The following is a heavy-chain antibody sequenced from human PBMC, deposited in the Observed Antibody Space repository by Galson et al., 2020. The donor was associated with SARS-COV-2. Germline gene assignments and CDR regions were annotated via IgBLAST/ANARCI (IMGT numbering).Heavy chain of an antibody. J-gene: IGHJ2*01. CDR1: GFTFSDHT. D-gene: IGHD2-21*01. V-gene: IGHV3-21*01. CDR3: ARDLGPAPVIKWYFYL. Sequence: GESLKISCTASGFTFSDHTMIWVRQAPGKGLEWVSSIFGSGSHRYYADSVKGRFTIPRDSAKSSLYLQMNSLGADDTAVYYCARDLGPAPVIKWYFYLWGRGALVTVSS. CDR2: IFGSGSHR.